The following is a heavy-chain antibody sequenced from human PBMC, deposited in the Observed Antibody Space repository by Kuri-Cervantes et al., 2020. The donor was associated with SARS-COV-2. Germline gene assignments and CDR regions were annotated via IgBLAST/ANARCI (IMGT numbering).Heavy chain of an antibody. Sequence: GESLKISCKGSGYSFTSYWISWVRQMPGKGLEWMGRIDPSDSYTNYSPSFQGHATISADKSISTAYLQWSSLKASDTAMYYCARLRICGGDCSPSFDYWGQGTLVTVSS. D-gene: IGHD2-21*02. CDR3: ARLRICGGDCSPSFDY. V-gene: IGHV5-10-1*01. CDR2: IDPSDSYT. J-gene: IGHJ4*02. CDR1: GYSFTSYW.